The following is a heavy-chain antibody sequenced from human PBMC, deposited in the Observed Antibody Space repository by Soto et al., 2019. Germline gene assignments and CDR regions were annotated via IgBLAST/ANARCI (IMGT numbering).Heavy chain of an antibody. Sequence: GGSLRLSFAASGFTFSPYSMNWVRQAPGKGLEWVSSISTSSSYIYYADSVKGRFTISRDNAKNALYLQMNCLRAEDRAVYYCARGVRFLEWLFDYWDQGTLVTVSS. J-gene: IGHJ4*02. CDR1: GFTFSPYS. V-gene: IGHV3-21*01. D-gene: IGHD3-3*01. CDR3: ARGVRFLEWLFDY. CDR2: ISTSSSYI.